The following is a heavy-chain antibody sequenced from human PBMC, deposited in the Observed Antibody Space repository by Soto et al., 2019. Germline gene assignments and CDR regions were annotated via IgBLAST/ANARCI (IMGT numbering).Heavy chain of an antibody. Sequence: SETLSLTCTVSGGSISSGGYYWSWIRQHPGKGLEWIGYIYYSGSTYYNPSLKSRVTISVDTSKNQFSLKLSSVTAADTAVYYCSLGRGDYGDYARDAFDIWGQGTMVTVSS. CDR3: SLGRGDYGDYARDAFDI. CDR1: GGSISSGGYY. V-gene: IGHV4-31*03. D-gene: IGHD4-17*01. J-gene: IGHJ3*02. CDR2: IYYSGST.